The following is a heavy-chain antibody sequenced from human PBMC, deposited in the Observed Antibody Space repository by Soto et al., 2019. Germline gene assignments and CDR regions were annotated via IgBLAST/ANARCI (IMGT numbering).Heavy chain of an antibody. D-gene: IGHD4-4*01. CDR1: GGSISSSNW. J-gene: IGHJ6*02. V-gene: IGHV4-4*02. Sequence: SETLSLTCAVSGGSISSSNWWSWVRQPPGKGLEWIGEIYHSGSTNYNPSLKSRVTISVDKSKNQFSLKLSSVTAADTAVYYCARSKEGIDYYYYGMDVWGQGTTVTVSS. CDR3: ARSKEGIDYYYYGMDV. CDR2: IYHSGST.